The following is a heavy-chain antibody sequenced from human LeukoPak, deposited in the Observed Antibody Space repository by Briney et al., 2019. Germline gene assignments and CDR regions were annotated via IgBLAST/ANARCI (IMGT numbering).Heavy chain of an antibody. CDR3: AIYDSSGLDAFDI. J-gene: IGHJ3*02. CDR2: INPNSGGT. V-gene: IGHV1-2*02. D-gene: IGHD3-22*01. Sequence: AASVKVSCKASGYTFTSYYMHWVRQAPGQGLEWMGWINPNSGGTNYAQKFQGRVTMTRDTSISTAYMELSRLRSDDTAVYYCAIYDSSGLDAFDIWGQGTMVTVSS. CDR1: GYTFTSYY.